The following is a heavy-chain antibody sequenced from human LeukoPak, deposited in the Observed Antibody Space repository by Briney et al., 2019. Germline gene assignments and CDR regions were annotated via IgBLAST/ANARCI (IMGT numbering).Heavy chain of an antibody. CDR2: INPSGGST. CDR3: ASAGSYSEYYFDY. V-gene: IGHV1-46*01. D-gene: IGHD1-26*01. Sequence: ASVKVSCKASGSTFTSYYMHWVRQAPGQGLEWMGIINPSGGSTSYAQKFQGRDTMNRDTSTSTVYMELSSLRSEDTGVYYCASAGSYSEYYFDYWGQGTLVTVSS. J-gene: IGHJ4*02. CDR1: GSTFTSYY.